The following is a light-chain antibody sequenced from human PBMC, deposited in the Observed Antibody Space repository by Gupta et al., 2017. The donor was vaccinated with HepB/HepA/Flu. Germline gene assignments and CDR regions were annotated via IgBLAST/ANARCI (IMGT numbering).Light chain of an antibody. J-gene: IGLJ3*02. CDR2: DDD. CDR3: AAWDDSINGGV. V-gene: IGLV1-36*01. Sequence: QSVLTQPPSVSEAPRQRVTISCSGSSSNIGNNAVNWYQQLPGKAPKLLIYDDDLLPSGVSDRFSCSKSGNSASLTISGLESEDEADYYCAAWDDSINGGVFGGGTKLTVL. CDR1: SSNIGNNA.